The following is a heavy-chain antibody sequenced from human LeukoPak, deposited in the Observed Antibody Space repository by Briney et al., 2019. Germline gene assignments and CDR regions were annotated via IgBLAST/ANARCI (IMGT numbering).Heavy chain of an antibody. CDR1: GYTFTNYG. CDR3: ARANIATQRYFNYFDP. CDR2: ISPYNGNT. V-gene: IGHV1-18*01. Sequence: ASVKVSCKASGYTFTNYGITWVRQAPGQGLEWMGWISPYNGNTNYPRKLQGRVTMTTDTSTSTAYMELRSLRSDDTAVYYCARANIATQRYFNYFDPWGQGTLVTVSS. D-gene: IGHD2-21*01. J-gene: IGHJ5*02.